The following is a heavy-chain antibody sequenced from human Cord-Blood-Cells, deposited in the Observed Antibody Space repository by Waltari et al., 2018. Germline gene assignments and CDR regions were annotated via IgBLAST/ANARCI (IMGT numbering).Heavy chain of an antibody. V-gene: IGHV4-34*01. J-gene: IGHJ6*02. Sequence: QVQLQQWGAGLLKPSETLSLTCAVYGGSFSGYYWSWIRQPPGKGLEWIGEINHSGSTNYNPSLKGRVTISVDTSKNQFSLKLSSVTAADTAVYYCARGDYYDSSGYYYYYYYGMDVWGQGTTVTVSS. D-gene: IGHD3-22*01. CDR2: INHSGST. CDR1: GGSFSGYY. CDR3: ARGDYYDSSGYYYYYYYGMDV.